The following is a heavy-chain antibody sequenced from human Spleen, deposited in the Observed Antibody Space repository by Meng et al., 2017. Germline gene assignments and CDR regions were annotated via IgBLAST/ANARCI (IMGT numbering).Heavy chain of an antibody. V-gene: IGHV1-8*02. Sequence: ASVKVSCKAFGYTFTNCGFSWVRQAPGQGLEWMGWMNPNSGNTGYAQKFQGRVTMTRNTSISTAYMELSSLRSEDTAVYYCARGNDVLRFLEWLPAAFGAFDIWGQGTMVTVSS. CDR1: GYTFTNCG. CDR2: MNPNSGNT. D-gene: IGHD3-3*01. J-gene: IGHJ3*02. CDR3: ARGNDVLRFLEWLPAAFGAFDI.